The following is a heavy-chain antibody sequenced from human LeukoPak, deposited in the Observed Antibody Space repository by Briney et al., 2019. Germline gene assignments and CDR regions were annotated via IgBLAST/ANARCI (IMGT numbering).Heavy chain of an antibody. J-gene: IGHJ4*02. CDR3: ARALYYYGSGSYYFDY. D-gene: IGHD3-10*01. V-gene: IGHV3-21*01. CDR2: ISSSSSYI. CDR1: GFTFSSYS. Sequence: PGGSLRLSCAASGFTFSSYSMNWVRQAPGKGLEWVSSISSSSSYIYYADSVKGRFTISRDNAKNSLYLQMNSLRAEDTAVYYCARALYYYGSGSYYFDYWGQGTLVTVSS.